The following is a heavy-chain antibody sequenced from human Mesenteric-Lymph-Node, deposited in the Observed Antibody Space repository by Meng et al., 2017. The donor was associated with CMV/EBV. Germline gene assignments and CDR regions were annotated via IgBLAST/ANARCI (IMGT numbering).Heavy chain of an antibody. CDR2: IRYDGNNK. Sequence: GGSLRLSCAGSGFSFSDYDMHWVRQAPGKGLEWVAFIRYDGNNKYYGDSVKGRFTISRDNSKNTLYLQMNSLRAEDTALYYCATNPEGSEYSYYFDYWGQGTLVTVSS. J-gene: IGHJ4*02. CDR3: ATNPEGSEYSYYFDY. D-gene: IGHD2/OR15-2a*01. CDR1: GFSFSDYD. V-gene: IGHV3-30*02.